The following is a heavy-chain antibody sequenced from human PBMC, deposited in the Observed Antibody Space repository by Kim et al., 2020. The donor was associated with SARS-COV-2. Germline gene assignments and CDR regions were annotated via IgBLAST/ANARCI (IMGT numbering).Heavy chain of an antibody. J-gene: IGHJ5*02. CDR2: ISGSGGST. D-gene: IGHD3-10*01. CDR1: GFTFSSYA. V-gene: IGHV3-23*01. Sequence: GGSLTLSCAASGFTFSSYAMSWVRQAPGKGLEWVSAISGSGGSTYYADSVKGRFTISRDNSKNTLYLQMNSLRAEDTAVYYCAGVIDSGWFDPWGQGTLVTVSS. CDR3: AGVIDSGWFDP.